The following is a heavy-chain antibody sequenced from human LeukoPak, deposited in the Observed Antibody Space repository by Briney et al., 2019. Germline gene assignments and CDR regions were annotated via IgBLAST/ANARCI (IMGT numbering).Heavy chain of an antibody. D-gene: IGHD3-22*01. CDR3: ARDLGESYYYDSSGYLAEY. CDR2: INPNSGGT. J-gene: IGHJ4*02. CDR1: GYTFTGYY. V-gene: IGHV1-2*02. Sequence: ASVKVSCKASGYTFTGYYMHWVRQAPGQWLEWMGRINPNSGGTNYAQRFQGRVAMTRDTSISTAYMELRSLRSDDTAVYYCARDLGESYYYDSSGYLAEYWGQGTLVTVSS.